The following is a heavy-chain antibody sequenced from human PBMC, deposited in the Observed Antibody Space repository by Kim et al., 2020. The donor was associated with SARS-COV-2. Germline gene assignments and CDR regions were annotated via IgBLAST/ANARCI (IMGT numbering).Heavy chain of an antibody. J-gene: IGHJ4*02. D-gene: IGHD2-2*01. V-gene: IGHV4-34*01. CDR2: IDHSGGT. CDR3: ARAPHCGTSTCYETGF. Sequence: SETLSLTCGVYGGSFSGYYWSWIRQPPGKGLEWIGGIDHSGGTYYNPSLKSRVTITVDTSKNHFSLKLTSVTAADTAIYYCARAPHCGTSTCYETGFWGQGTLLTVSS. CDR1: GGSFSGYY.